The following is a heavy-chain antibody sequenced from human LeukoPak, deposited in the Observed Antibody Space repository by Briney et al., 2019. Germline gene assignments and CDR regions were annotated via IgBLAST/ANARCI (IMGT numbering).Heavy chain of an antibody. Sequence: SETLSLTCAVYGGSFSDYYWSWIRQPPGKGLEWIGQINHSGTTNYNPSLKSRVTMSVDTSKKQFSLRLSSVTAADTAAYFCARVASSTRSRGPFVHYYYYYMDVWGKGTTVTVSS. CDR1: GGSFSDYY. V-gene: IGHV4-34*01. D-gene: IGHD2-2*01. J-gene: IGHJ6*03. CDR3: ARVASSTRSRGPFVHYYYYYMDV. CDR2: INHSGTT.